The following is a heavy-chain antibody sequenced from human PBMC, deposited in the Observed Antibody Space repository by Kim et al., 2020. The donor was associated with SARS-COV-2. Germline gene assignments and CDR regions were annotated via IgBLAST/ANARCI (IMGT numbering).Heavy chain of an antibody. CDR3: ARDRESPPPNRYYYYGMDV. CDR2: ISSSSSYI. CDR1: GFTFSSYS. V-gene: IGHV3-21*01. J-gene: IGHJ6*02. Sequence: GGSLRLSCAASGFTFSSYSMNWVRQAPGKGLEWVSSISSSSSYIYYADSVKGRFTISRDNAKNSLYLQMNSLRAEDTAVYYCARDRESPPPNRYYYYGMDVWGQGTTVTVSS.